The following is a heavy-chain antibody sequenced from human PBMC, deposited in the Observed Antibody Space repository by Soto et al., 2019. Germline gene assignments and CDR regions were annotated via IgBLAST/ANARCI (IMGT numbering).Heavy chain of an antibody. J-gene: IGHJ4*02. D-gene: IGHD6-6*01. CDR2: IYYSGST. V-gene: IGHV4-39*01. Sequence: SATLSLTCTVSGGSISSSSYYWGWIRQPPGKGLEWIGSIYYSGSTYYNPSLKSRVTISVDTSKNQFSLKLSSVTAADTAVYYCASHSSIAALYFAYWGQGTLVPVSS. CDR1: GGSISSSSYY. CDR3: ASHSSIAALYFAY.